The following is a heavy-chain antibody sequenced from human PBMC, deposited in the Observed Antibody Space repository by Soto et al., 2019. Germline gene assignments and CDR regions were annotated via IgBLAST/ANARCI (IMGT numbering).Heavy chain of an antibody. D-gene: IGHD6-19*01. V-gene: IGHV1-18*01. CDR3: ARDTSRISVAVDFDY. J-gene: IGHJ4*02. CDR2: ISAYNGNT. Sequence: ASVRGSCKASGYTFTNYGITWVRQAPGQGLEWLGWISAYNGNTNYAQSLQGRVTMTTDTSTSTAYMELRSLRSDDTAVYYCARDTSRISVAVDFDYWGQGTLVTVSS. CDR1: GYTFTNYG.